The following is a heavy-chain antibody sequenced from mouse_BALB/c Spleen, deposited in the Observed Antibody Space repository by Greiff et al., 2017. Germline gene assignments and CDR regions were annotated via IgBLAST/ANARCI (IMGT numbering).Heavy chain of an antibody. V-gene: IGHV5-17*02. CDR2: ISSGSSTI. D-gene: IGHD2-14*01. Sequence: EVNLVESGGGLVQPGGSRKLSCAASGFTFSSFGMHWVRQAPEKGLEWVAYISSGSSTIYYADTVKGRFTISRDNPKNTLFLQMTSLRSEDTAMYYCARSHYRYDWFAYWGQGTLVTVSA. CDR3: ARSHYRYDWFAY. CDR1: GFTFSSFG. J-gene: IGHJ3*01.